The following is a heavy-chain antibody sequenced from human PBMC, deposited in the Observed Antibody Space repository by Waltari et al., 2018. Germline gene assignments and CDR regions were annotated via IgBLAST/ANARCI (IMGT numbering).Heavy chain of an antibody. V-gene: IGHV3-74*01. CDR2: INSDGSST. CDR3: ARRLSRSRYGMDV. D-gene: IGHD2-15*01. CDR1: GFTFSSYW. Sequence: EVQLVESGGGLVQPGGSLRLSCAASGFTFSSYWMHWVRQAPGKGLVWGLRINSDGSSTSYADSVKGRFTISRDNAKNTLYLQMNSRRAEDTAVYYCARRLSRSRYGMDVWGQGTTVTVSS. J-gene: IGHJ6*02.